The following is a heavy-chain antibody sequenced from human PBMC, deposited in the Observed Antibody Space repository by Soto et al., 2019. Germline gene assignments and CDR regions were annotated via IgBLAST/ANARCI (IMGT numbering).Heavy chain of an antibody. CDR2: ISGSGGST. D-gene: IGHD3-16*01. Sequence: GGSLRLSCAASGFTFSSYAMSWVRQAPGKGLEWVSAISGSGGSTYFADSVKGRFTISRDNSKNTLYLQMNSLRAEDSAVYYCAKYDGCWNYFDYWGQGTLVTVSS. V-gene: IGHV3-23*01. J-gene: IGHJ4*02. CDR1: GFTFSSYA. CDR3: AKYDGCWNYFDY.